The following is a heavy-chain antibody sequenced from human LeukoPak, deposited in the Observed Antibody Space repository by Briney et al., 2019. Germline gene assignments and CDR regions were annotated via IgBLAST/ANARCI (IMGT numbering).Heavy chain of an antibody. V-gene: IGHV3-7*01. Sequence: GGSLRLSCAASGFTFSSYWMSWVRQAPGKGLEWVANIKQDGGEKYYVDSVKSRFTISRDNAKNSLYLQMSSLRAEDTAIYYCARALYNRGWYPDYFDSWGQGALVTVSS. CDR3: ARALYNRGWYPDYFDS. J-gene: IGHJ4*02. CDR1: GFTFSSYW. D-gene: IGHD6-19*01. CDR2: IKQDGGEK.